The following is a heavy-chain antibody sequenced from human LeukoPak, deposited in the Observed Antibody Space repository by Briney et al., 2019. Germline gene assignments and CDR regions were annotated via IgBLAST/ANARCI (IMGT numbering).Heavy chain of an antibody. J-gene: IGHJ5*02. CDR3: ARDRWYYDILTGYYNEGNWFDP. V-gene: IGHV4-39*07. CDR2: IYYSGST. CDR1: GGSISSSSYY. D-gene: IGHD3-9*01. Sequence: SETLSLTCTVSGGSISSSSYYWGWIRQPPGKGLEWIGTIYYSGSTYYNPSLKSRVTTSIDTSKNHFSLRLSSVTAADTAVYYCARDRWYYDILTGYYNEGNWFDPWGQGTLVTVSS.